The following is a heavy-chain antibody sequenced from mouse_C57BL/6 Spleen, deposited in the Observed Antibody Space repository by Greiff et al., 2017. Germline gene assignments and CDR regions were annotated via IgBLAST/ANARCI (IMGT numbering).Heavy chain of an antibody. CDR2: INPGSGGT. CDR3: ARSPTTVVATPLDY. J-gene: IGHJ2*01. CDR1: GYAFTNYL. V-gene: IGHV1-54*01. Sequence: QVQLQQSGAELVRPGTSVKVSCKASGYAFTNYLIEWVKQRPGQGLEWIGVINPGSGGTNYNEKFKGKATLTADKSSSTAYMQLSSLTSEDSAVYFCARSPTTVVATPLDYWGQGTTLTVSS. D-gene: IGHD1-1*01.